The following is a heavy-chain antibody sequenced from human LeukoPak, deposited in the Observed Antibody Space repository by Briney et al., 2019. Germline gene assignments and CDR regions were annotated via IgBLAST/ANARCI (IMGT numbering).Heavy chain of an antibody. CDR3: ARGEDYGDYFDY. CDR2: IWYDGSNK. Sequence: TGGSLRLSCAASGFTFSDYGMHWVRQAPGKGLEWVSNIWYDGSNKFYADSVKGRFTISRDNSKNMLYLQMNSLRAEDTAVYYCARGEDYGDYFDYWGQGTLVTVSS. CDR1: GFTFSDYG. D-gene: IGHD4-17*01. J-gene: IGHJ4*02. V-gene: IGHV3-33*01.